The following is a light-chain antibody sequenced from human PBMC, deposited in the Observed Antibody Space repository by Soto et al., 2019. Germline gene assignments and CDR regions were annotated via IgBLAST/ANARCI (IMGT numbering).Light chain of an antibody. Sequence: INLTQSHSALSASVGDRVTIPSRASQSISYWLAWYQQKPGKAPKLLIYDASRLESEVPSRFSGSRSGAEFNRTVSSLQPDDFATYYCQQYNTCWTFGQGTKVDI. CDR1: QSISYW. J-gene: IGKJ1*01. CDR3: QQYNTCWT. CDR2: DAS. V-gene: IGKV1-5*01.